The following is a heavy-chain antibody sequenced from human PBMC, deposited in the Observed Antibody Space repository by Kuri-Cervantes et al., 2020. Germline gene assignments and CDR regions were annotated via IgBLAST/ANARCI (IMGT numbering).Heavy chain of an antibody. D-gene: IGHD2-2*01. CDR2: ISGSGGST. CDR3: AKDDQSDWFDP. V-gene: IGHV3-23*01. CDR1: GFTFSSYA. J-gene: IGHJ5*02. Sequence: GESLKISCAASGFTFSSYAMSWVRQAPGKGLEWVSAISGSGGSTYYADSVKGRFTISRDNSKNTLYLQMNSLRAEDTAVYYCAKDDQSDWFDPWGQGTLVTVSS.